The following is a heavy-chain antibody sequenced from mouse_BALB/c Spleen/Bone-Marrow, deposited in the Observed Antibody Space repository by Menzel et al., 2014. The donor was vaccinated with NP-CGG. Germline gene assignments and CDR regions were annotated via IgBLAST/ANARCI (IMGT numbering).Heavy chain of an antibody. CDR3: ARQITTVDYAMDY. CDR1: GYTFTSYR. V-gene: IGHV1-4*01. J-gene: IGHJ4*01. Sequence: QVQLQQSGAELAKPGASVKMSCKASGYTFTSYRMHWVKPRPGQGLEWIGYINPSTGYTEYNQKFKDKATLTADKSSSTAYMQLSSLTSEDSAVYYCARQITTVDYAMDYWGQGTSVTVSS. D-gene: IGHD1-1*01. CDR2: INPSTGYT.